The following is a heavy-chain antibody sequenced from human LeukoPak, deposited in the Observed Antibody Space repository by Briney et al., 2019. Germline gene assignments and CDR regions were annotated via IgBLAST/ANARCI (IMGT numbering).Heavy chain of an antibody. D-gene: IGHD3-3*01. CDR3: AKGDLREDFWSGTAYYFDY. V-gene: IGHV3-30*18. Sequence: GGSLRLSCAASGFTFSSYGMHWVRQAPGKGLEWVAVISYDGSNKYYAGSVKGRFTISRDNSKNTLYLQMNSLRAEDTAVYYCAKGDLREDFWSGTAYYFDYWGQGTLVTVSS. CDR1: GFTFSSYG. CDR2: ISYDGSNK. J-gene: IGHJ4*02.